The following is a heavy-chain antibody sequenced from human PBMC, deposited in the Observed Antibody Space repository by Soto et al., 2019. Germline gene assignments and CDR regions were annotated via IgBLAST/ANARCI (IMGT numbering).Heavy chain of an antibody. CDR2: ISGSGGTR. J-gene: IGHJ6*02. Sequence: PGGSLRLSCAASGLTFSRYAMNWVRHAPGKGLEWVSVISGSGGTRYYADSVKGRFTIPRDNSKGILYLQMNSLRAADTAVYYCAKDPYPVVVVPAANGMDVWGQGTTVTVSS. D-gene: IGHD2-2*01. CDR3: AKDPYPVVVVPAANGMDV. V-gene: IGHV3-23*01. CDR1: GLTFSRYA.